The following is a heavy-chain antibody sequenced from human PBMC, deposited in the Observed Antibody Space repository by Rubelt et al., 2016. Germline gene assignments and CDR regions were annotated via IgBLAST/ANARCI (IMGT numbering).Heavy chain of an antibody. CDR2: LSGSGDTT. CDR1: GFTFSTYA. CDR3: AKTYRWELLRGRPNWFDS. V-gene: IGHV3-23*01. J-gene: IGHJ5*01. D-gene: IGHD1-26*01. Sequence: GGGLVQPGGSLRLSCAASGFTFSTYAMTWVRQAPGKGLERVSGLSGSGDTTYYADPVNGRFTISRDNSRNTLYLQLNSLRVEDTAIYYCAKTYRWELLRGRPNWFDSWGQGTLVTVSS.